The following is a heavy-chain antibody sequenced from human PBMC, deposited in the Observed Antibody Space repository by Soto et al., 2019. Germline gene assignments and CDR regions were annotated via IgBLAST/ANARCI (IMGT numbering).Heavy chain of an antibody. D-gene: IGHD3-10*01. CDR3: ARHRKITMVRGVIDY. CDR1: GGSFSDYS. Sequence: SETLSLTCAVYGGSFSDYSRTWIRQPPGKGLEWIGEINHSGSTYYNPSLKSRVTISVDTSKNQFSLKLTSVTAADTAVYYCARHRKITMVRGVIDYWGQGTLVTVSS. CDR2: INHSGST. V-gene: IGHV4-34*01. J-gene: IGHJ4*02.